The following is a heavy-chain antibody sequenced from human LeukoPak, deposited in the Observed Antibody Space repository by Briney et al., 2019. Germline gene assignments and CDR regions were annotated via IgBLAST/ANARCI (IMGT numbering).Heavy chain of an antibody. D-gene: IGHD3-3*02. CDR3: AIHHFWSGYYGNTHRGFDY. CDR2: IYSGGST. V-gene: IGHV3-53*01. CDR1: GFTVSSNY. Sequence: GGSLRLSCAACGFTVSSNYMSWVRQAPGKGLEWVSVIYSGGSTYYADSVKGRFTISRDNSKNTLYLQMNSLRAEDTAVYYCAIHHFWSGYYGNTHRGFDYWGQGTLVTVSS. J-gene: IGHJ4*02.